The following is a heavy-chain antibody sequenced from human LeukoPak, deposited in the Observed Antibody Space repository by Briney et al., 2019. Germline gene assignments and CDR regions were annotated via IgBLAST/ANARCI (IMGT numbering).Heavy chain of an antibody. Sequence: GGSLSLSCAASGFTFSNAWMSWVRQAPGKGLDWVGRIKSKTDGGTTDYAAPVKGRFTISRDDSKNTLYLQMNSLKPEDTAVYYCTTLSYPDAFNLSGQGTMVTVSS. CDR2: IKSKTDGGTT. J-gene: IGHJ3*01. CDR3: TTLSYPDAFNL. D-gene: IGHD3-16*01. V-gene: IGHV3-15*01. CDR1: GFTFSNAW.